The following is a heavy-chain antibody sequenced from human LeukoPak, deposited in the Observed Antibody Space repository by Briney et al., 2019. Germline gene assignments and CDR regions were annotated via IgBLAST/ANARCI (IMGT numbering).Heavy chain of an antibody. V-gene: IGHV1-2*02. CDR2: INPNSGGT. J-gene: IGHJ4*02. CDR3: ERDANPEDSSSWYSHFDY. Sequence: ASVKVSCKASGYTFTGYYMHWVRQAPGQGLEWMGWINPNSGGTNYAQKFQGRVTMTRDTSISTAYMELSRLRSDDTAVYYCERDANPEDSSSWYSHFDYWGQGTLVTVSS. D-gene: IGHD6-13*01. CDR1: GYTFTGYY.